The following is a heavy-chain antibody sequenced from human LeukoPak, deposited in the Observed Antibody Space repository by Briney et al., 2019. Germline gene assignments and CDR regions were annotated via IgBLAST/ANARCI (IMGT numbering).Heavy chain of an antibody. CDR3: ARAKYYYGSGSYGYFDY. CDR1: GGSISSYY. Sequence: SEALSLTCTVSGGSISSYYWSWIRQPPGKGLGWIGYIYYSGSTNYNPSLKSRVTISVDTSKNQFSLKLSSVTAADTAVYYCARAKYYYGSGSYGYFDYWGQGTLVTVSS. D-gene: IGHD3-10*01. CDR2: IYYSGST. V-gene: IGHV4-59*01. J-gene: IGHJ4*02.